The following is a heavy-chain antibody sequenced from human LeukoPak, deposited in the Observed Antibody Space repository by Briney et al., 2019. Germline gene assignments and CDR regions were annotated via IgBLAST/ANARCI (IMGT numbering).Heavy chain of an antibody. CDR2: ISGSGGST. Sequence: GGSLRLSCAASGFTFNSFAMSWVRQATGKGLEWVSVISGSGGSTYYADSVKGRFTISRDNSKNTLYLQMNSLRAEDTAVYYCANESPFLDYWGQGTLVTVSS. CDR3: ANESPFLDY. V-gene: IGHV3-23*01. J-gene: IGHJ4*02. CDR1: GFTFNSFA.